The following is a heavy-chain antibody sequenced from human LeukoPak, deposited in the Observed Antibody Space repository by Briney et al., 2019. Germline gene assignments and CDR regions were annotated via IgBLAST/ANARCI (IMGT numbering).Heavy chain of an antibody. CDR2: ISSSGSTI. D-gene: IGHD1-26*01. Sequence: PGGSLRLSCAVSGFTFSTYEMNWVRQAPGKGLEWVSYISSSGSTIYYADSVKGRFTISRDNAKNSLYLQMNSLRAEDTAVYYCAREEGALDYWGQGTLVTVSS. CDR1: GFTFSTYE. V-gene: IGHV3-48*03. CDR3: AREEGALDY. J-gene: IGHJ4*02.